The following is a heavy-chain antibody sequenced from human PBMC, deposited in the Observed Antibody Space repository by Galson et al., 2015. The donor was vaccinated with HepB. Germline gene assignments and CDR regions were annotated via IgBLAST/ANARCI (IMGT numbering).Heavy chain of an antibody. CDR3: ARGEVMFYYYMDV. J-gene: IGHJ6*03. V-gene: IGHV1-2*06. CDR2: INPNSGGT. D-gene: IGHD3-16*01. Sequence: SVKVSCKASGYTFTGYYMHWVRQAPGQGLEWMGRINPNSGGTNYAQKFQGRVTMTRDTSISTAYMELSRLRSDDTAVYYCARGEVMFYYYMDVWGKGTTVTVSS. CDR1: GYTFTGYY.